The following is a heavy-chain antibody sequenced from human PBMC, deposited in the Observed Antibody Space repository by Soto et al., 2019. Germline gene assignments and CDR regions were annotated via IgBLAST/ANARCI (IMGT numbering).Heavy chain of an antibody. V-gene: IGHV3-74*01. D-gene: IGHD3-22*01. CDR3: ARENGGSHYYDSSGYITHFAY. Sequence: GGSLRRSCAVSGFTFSTYWMHWVRQAPGKGLVWVSGIKSDGSSTYYADSVKGRFTISRDNARNTLYLQMNRLRAEDTAVYYCARENGGSHYYDSSGYITHFAYWGQGTLVTVSS. CDR1: GFTFSTYW. CDR2: IKSDGSST. J-gene: IGHJ4*02.